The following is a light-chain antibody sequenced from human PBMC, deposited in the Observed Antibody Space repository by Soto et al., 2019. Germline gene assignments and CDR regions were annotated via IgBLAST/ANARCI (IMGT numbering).Light chain of an antibody. CDR2: DAS. J-gene: IGKJ4*01. CDR1: QDISNY. V-gene: IGKV1-33*01. CDR3: QQYDNLPLT. Sequence: IQMTQCPSSLSASVGDRVTITCQASQDISNYLNWYQQKPGKAPKLLIYDASNLETGVPSRFSGSGSGTDFTFTISSLQPEDIATYYCQQYDNLPLTFGGGTKVEIK.